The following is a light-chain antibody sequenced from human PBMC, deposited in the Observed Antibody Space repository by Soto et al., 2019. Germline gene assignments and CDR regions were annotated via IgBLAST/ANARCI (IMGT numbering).Light chain of an antibody. CDR1: SSDVGGYNY. CDR2: DVT. V-gene: IGLV2-11*01. CDR3: CSYAGSYTVV. J-gene: IGLJ2*01. Sequence: QSVLTQPRSVSGSPGQSVTISCTATSSDVGGYNYVSWYQQHPGKAPKLMIYDVTKRPSGVPDRFSGSKSGNTASLTISGLQAEDEADYYCCSYAGSYTVVFGGGTKVTVL.